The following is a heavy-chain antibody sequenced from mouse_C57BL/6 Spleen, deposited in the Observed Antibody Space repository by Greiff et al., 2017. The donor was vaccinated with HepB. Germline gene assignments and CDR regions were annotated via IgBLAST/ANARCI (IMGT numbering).Heavy chain of an antibody. V-gene: IGHV5-4*01. Sequence: DVQLVESGGGLVKPGGSLKLSCAASGFTFSSYAMSWVRQTPEKRLEWVATISDGGSYTYYPDNVKGRFTISRDNAKNNLYLQMSHLKSEDTAVYYCARDNYYGSSHYFDYWGKGTTLTVSS. CDR3: ARDNYYGSSHYFDY. D-gene: IGHD1-1*01. CDR2: ISDGGSYT. CDR1: GFTFSSYA. J-gene: IGHJ2*01.